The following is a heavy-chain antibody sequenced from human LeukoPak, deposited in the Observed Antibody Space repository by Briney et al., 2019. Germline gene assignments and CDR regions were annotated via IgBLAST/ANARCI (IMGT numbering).Heavy chain of an antibody. V-gene: IGHV4-34*01. CDR3: ARRWEVKITFGGVIVPFDY. Sequence: PSETLSLTCAVYGGSFSGYYWSWIRQPPGKGLEWIGEINHSGSTTYNPSLKSRVTMSVDTSKNQFSLKLNSVTAADTAVYYCARRWEVKITFGGVIVPFDYWGQGTLVTVSS. CDR2: INHSGST. J-gene: IGHJ4*02. CDR1: GGSFSGYY. D-gene: IGHD3-16*02.